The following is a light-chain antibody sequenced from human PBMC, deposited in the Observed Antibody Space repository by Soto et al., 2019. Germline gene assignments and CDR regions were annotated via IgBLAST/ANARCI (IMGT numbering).Light chain of an antibody. CDR3: NSYSSTSTPYV. Sequence: QSALTQPASVSGSPGQSITISCTGTSSDVGGYNYVSWFQQHPGKAPKLMIYEVSNRPSGVSNRFSGSKSGNTASLTISGLQAEDEADYYCNSYSSTSTPYVFGSGT. CDR1: SSDVGGYNY. V-gene: IGLV2-14*01. CDR2: EVS. J-gene: IGLJ1*01.